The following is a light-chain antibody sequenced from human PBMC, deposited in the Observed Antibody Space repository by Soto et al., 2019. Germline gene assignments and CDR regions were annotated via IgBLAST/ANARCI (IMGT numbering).Light chain of an antibody. CDR2: DAS. J-gene: IGKJ4*01. Sequence: DVQMTQYPSSLSASVGDRVTISWRASQSISTWLAWYQQKPGKAPKLLIYDASGLESGVPSRFSGSGSGTEFTLTISSLQPDDFATYYCQQYNSYSLTFGGGTKVDI. V-gene: IGKV1-5*01. CDR3: QQYNSYSLT. CDR1: QSISTW.